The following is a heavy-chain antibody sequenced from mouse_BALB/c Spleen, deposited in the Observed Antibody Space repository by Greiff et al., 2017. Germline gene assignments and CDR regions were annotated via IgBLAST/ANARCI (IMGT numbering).Heavy chain of an antibody. CDR1: GFTFSSYA. CDR2: ISSGGSYT. D-gene: IGHD1-1*01. CDR3: ARAYYYGSSPYAMDY. J-gene: IGHJ4*01. Sequence: EVHLVESGGGLVKPGGSLKLSCAASGFTFSSYAMSWVRQSPEKRLEWVAEISSGGSYTYYPDTVTGRFTISRDNAKNTLYLEMSSLRSEDTAMYYCARAYYYGSSPYAMDYWGQGTSVTVSS. V-gene: IGHV5-9-4*01.